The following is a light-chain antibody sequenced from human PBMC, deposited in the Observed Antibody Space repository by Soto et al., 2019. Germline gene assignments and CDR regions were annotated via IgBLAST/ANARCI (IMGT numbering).Light chain of an antibody. CDR2: GAS. CDR3: QQYGSSPTT. V-gene: IGKV3-20*01. CDR1: QSVSSN. J-gene: IGKJ1*01. Sequence: EIVMTQSPATLSVSPGERATLACRASQSVSSNLAWYQQKPGQAPRLLIYGASTRATGIPARFSGSGSGTDFTLTISRLEPEDFAVYYCQQYGSSPTTFSQGTKVDIK.